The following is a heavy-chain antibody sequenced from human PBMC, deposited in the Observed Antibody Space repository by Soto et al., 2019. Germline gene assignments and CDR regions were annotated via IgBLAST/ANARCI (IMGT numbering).Heavy chain of an antibody. CDR2: VYYSGTT. Sequence: SETLSLTCSVSGGSVSDKTYYWSWIRQPPGKGLEWIGYVYYSGTTNYNPSLKSRVSISVDTPQNQFSLRLNSVTAADTALYYCARTTAVPDTLRSRYYFDYWGQGTLVTVSS. CDR3: ARTTAVPDTLRSRYYFDY. CDR1: GGSVSDKTYY. J-gene: IGHJ4*02. D-gene: IGHD6-19*01. V-gene: IGHV4-61*01.